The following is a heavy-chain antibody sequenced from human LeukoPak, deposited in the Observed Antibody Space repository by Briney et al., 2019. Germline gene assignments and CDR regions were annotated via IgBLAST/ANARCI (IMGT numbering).Heavy chain of an antibody. V-gene: IGHV3-53*01. Sequence: GGSLRLSCAASGFTVSSNYMSWVRQAPGKGLEWDSVIYSGGSTYYADSVKGRFTISRDNSKNTLYLQMNSLRAEDTAVYYCARDRDCSSTSCYSDAFDIWGQGTMVTVSS. CDR3: ARDRDCSSTSCYSDAFDI. CDR1: GFTVSSNY. J-gene: IGHJ3*02. CDR2: IYSGGST. D-gene: IGHD2-2*02.